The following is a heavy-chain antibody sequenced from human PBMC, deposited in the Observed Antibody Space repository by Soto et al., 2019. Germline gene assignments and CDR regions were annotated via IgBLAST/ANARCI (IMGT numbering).Heavy chain of an antibody. Sequence: QVQLVQSGAEVKKPGSSVKVSCKASGGTFSSYTISWVRQAPGQGLEWMGRIIPILGIANYAQKFQGRVTITADKSTSTAYMELSSLRSEDTAVYYCAREGLITMLVGVQEGYFEYWGQGTLVTVSS. J-gene: IGHJ4*02. CDR1: GGTFSSYT. D-gene: IGHD3-22*01. CDR3: AREGLITMLVGVQEGYFEY. CDR2: IIPILGIA. V-gene: IGHV1-69*08.